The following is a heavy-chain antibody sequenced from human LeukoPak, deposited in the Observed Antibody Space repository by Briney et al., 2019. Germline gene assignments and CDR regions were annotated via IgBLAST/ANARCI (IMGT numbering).Heavy chain of an antibody. CDR1: AFSLNAYN. J-gene: IGHJ4*02. V-gene: IGHV3-30*02. CDR2: IRYDGSNK. CDR3: AKTRYYDFWSGYYTYFDY. Sequence: PGGSLRLSCAASAFSLNAYNMNWVRQAPGKGLEWVAFIRYDGSNKYYADSVKGRFTISRDNSKNTLYLQMNSLRAEDTAVYYCAKTRYYDFWSGYYTYFDYWGQGTLVTVSS. D-gene: IGHD3-3*01.